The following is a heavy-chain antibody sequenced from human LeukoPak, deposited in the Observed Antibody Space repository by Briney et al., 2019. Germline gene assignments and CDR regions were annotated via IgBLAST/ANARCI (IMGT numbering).Heavy chain of an antibody. D-gene: IGHD2-2*01. CDR1: GGSFSGYY. CDR3: ARDGSCSSTSCYSFGMDV. J-gene: IGHJ6*02. V-gene: IGHV4-34*01. CDR2: INHSGST. Sequence: SETLSLTCAVYGGSFSGYYWSWIRQPPGKGLEWIGEINHSGSTNYNPSLKSRVTISVDTSKNQFSLKLSSVTAADTAVYYCARDGSCSSTSCYSFGMDVWGQGTTVTVSS.